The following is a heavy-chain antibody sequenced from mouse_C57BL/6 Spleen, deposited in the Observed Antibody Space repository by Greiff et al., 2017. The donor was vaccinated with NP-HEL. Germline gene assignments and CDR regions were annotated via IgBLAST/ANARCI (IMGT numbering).Heavy chain of an antibody. CDR3: TRDRVYDYGDAMDY. CDR2: ISSGGDYI. Sequence: VMLVESGEGLVKPGGSLKLSCAASGFTFSSYAMSWVRQTPEKRLEWVAYISSGGDYIYYADTVKGRFTISRDNARNTLYLQMSSLKSEDTAMYYCTRDRVYDYGDAMDYWGQGTSVTVSS. J-gene: IGHJ4*01. D-gene: IGHD2-4*01. V-gene: IGHV5-9-1*02. CDR1: GFTFSSYA.